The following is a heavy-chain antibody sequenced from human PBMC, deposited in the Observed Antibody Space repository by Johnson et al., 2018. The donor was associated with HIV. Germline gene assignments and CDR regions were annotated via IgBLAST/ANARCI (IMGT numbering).Heavy chain of an antibody. CDR3: AWKEAIDEAFDI. CDR1: VFTFSSYW. Sequence: VQLVESGGGLVQPGVSLRLSCAASVFTFSSYWMSWVRQAPGKGLEWVANIKQDGSEKYYVDSVKGRFTISRDNAKNSLFLQMNSLRADDTAVYYCAWKEAIDEAFDIWGQGTMVTVSS. CDR2: IKQDGSEK. V-gene: IGHV3-7*05. D-gene: IGHD1-1*01. J-gene: IGHJ3*02.